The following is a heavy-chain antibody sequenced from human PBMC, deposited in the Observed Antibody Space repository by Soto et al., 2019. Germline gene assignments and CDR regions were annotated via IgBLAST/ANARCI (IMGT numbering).Heavy chain of an antibody. V-gene: IGHV1-3*01. CDR1: GYTFTSYA. CDR2: INAGNGNT. J-gene: IGHJ6*02. D-gene: IGHD2-2*01. CDR3: ARVGDPNRGGDIVVVPAARAYYGMDV. Sequence: QVQLVQSGAEVKKPGASVKVSCKASGYTFTSYAMHWVRQAPGQRLEWMGWINAGNGNTKYSQKFQGRVTITRDTSASTAYMEPSSLRSEDTAVYYCARVGDPNRGGDIVVVPAARAYYGMDVWGQGTTVTVSS.